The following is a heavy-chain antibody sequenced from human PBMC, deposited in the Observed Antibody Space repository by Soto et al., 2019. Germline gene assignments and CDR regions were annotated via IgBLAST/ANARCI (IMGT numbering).Heavy chain of an antibody. J-gene: IGHJ4*02. CDR3: ARLYDSSGYPQDYFDY. V-gene: IGHV4-39*01. CDR2: IYYSGST. D-gene: IGHD3-22*01. Sequence: PSETLSLTCTVSGGSISSSIYYWGWIRQPPGKGLEWIGSIYYSGSTYYNPSLKSRVTISVDTSKNQFSLKLSSVTAADTAVYYCARLYDSSGYPQDYFDYWGQGTLVTVSS. CDR1: GGSISSSIYY.